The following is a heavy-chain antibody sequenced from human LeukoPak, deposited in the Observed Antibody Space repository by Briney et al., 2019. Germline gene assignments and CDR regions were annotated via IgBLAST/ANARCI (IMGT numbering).Heavy chain of an antibody. CDR2: IYYSGST. J-gene: IGHJ4*02. CDR3: ARQGTGTVYDILTGYSISPNYFDY. CDR1: GGSVSSGSYY. V-gene: IGHV4-61*01. Sequence: PSETLSLTCTVSGGSVSSGSYYWSWIRQPPGKGLEWIGYIYYSGSTHYNPSLKSRVAISVDTSKKQFSLKLNSVTAADTAVYYCARQGTGTVYDILTGYSISPNYFDYWGQGTLVTVSS. D-gene: IGHD3-9*01.